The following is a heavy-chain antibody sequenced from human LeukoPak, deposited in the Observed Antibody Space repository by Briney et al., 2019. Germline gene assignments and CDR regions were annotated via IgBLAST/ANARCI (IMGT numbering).Heavy chain of an antibody. J-gene: IGHJ4*02. CDR1: GFTVSSNY. Sequence: GGSLRLSCAASGFTVSSNYMSWVRQAPGKGLEWVSVIYSGGSTYYADSVKGRFTISRDNSKNTLYLQMNSLRAEDTAVYYCARGTAMDQIDYWGQGTLVTVSS. CDR2: IYSGGST. D-gene: IGHD5-18*01. CDR3: ARGTAMDQIDY. V-gene: IGHV3-66*01.